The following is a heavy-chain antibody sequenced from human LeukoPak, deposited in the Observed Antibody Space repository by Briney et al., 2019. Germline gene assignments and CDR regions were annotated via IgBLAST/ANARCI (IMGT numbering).Heavy chain of an antibody. Sequence: GGSLRLSCAASGNYWMHWVRQAPGKGLVWVSHINSDGSWTSYADSVKGRFTISKDNAKNTVYLQMNSLGAEDTAVYYCVSFYETYWGRGTLVTVSS. CDR3: VSFYETY. D-gene: IGHD3-22*01. V-gene: IGHV3-74*01. J-gene: IGHJ4*02. CDR2: INSDGSWT. CDR1: GNYW.